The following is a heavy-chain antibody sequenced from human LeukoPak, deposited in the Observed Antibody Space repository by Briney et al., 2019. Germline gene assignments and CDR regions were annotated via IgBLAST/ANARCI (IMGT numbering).Heavy chain of an antibody. J-gene: IGHJ4*02. CDR2: ISNTGGST. CDR3: AKRASGSGTSLYYFDY. V-gene: IGHV3-23*01. D-gene: IGHD3-10*01. CDR1: GFTFSSYA. Sequence: PGGSLRLSCAASGFTFSSYAMIGVRQAPGKGLEWFSVISNTGGSTFYADSVKGRFTISRDNSKNTLYPQMNSLRAEDTAVYYCAKRASGSGTSLYYFDYWGQGTLVTVSS.